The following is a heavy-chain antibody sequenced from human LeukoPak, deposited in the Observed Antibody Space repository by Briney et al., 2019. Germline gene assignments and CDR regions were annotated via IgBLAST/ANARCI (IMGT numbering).Heavy chain of an antibody. V-gene: IGHV3-30*01. Sequence: AGGSLSLSCAASGFTLSSYAMHWVRQAPGKGLEWVAVISYDGSNKYYADSVKGRFTISRDNSKNTLYLQMNSLRAEDTAVYYCARDPRLYHDFWNGPTAYFDYWGQGTLVNVSS. D-gene: IGHD3-3*01. CDR3: ARDPRLYHDFWNGPTAYFDY. CDR1: GFTLSSYA. CDR2: ISYDGSNK. J-gene: IGHJ4*02.